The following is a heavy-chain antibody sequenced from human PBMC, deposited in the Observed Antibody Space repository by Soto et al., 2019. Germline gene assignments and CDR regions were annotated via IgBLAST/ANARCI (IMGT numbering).Heavy chain of an antibody. V-gene: IGHV3-11*06. D-gene: IGHD5-18*01. Sequence: QVQLVESGGGLVKPGGSLRLSCAASGFTLSDYYMSWIRQAPGKGLEWVSDISSSSTYTNYADSVKGRFTISIDNAKKALYLQMNSLRAEDTAVYYCAREDVDTTMVYFDDWGQGTLVTVSS. CDR1: GFTLSDYY. CDR3: AREDVDTTMVYFDD. J-gene: IGHJ4*02. CDR2: ISSSSTYT.